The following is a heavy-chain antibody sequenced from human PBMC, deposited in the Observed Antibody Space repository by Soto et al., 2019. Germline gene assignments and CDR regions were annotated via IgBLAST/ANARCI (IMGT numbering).Heavy chain of an antibody. CDR1: GFTFSSYE. CDR3: AREPPIAASGQYYFDP. CDR2: ISRSGTII. V-gene: IGHV3-48*03. J-gene: IGHJ5*02. Sequence: GGSLRLSCAASGFTFSSYEMNWVRQAPGKGLEWVSYISRSGTIIKYADSVKGRFTISRDNAKNSLYLQMNSLRAEDTAVYYCAREPPIAASGQYYFDPWGQGTLVTVSS. D-gene: IGHD6-25*01.